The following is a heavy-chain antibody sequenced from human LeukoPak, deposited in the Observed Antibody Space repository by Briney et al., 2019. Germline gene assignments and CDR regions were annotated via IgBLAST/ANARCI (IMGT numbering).Heavy chain of an antibody. J-gene: IGHJ6*02. CDR3: AKDLSRLYYYYGMDV. CDR1: GFTFRTYW. CDR2: IKEDGSEK. Sequence: GGSLRLSCAASGFTFRTYWMSWVRQAPGKGLEWVANIKEDGSEKYYVDSVKGRFTISRDNSKNTLYLQMNSLRAEDTAVYYCAKDLSRLYYYYGMDVWGQGTTVTVSS. V-gene: IGHV3-7*01.